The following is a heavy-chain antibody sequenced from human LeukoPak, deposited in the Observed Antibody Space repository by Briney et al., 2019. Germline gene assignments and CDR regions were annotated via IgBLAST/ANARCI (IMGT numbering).Heavy chain of an antibody. J-gene: IGHJ6*02. CDR1: GFPFSNYG. D-gene: IGHD6-13*01. Sequence: PGRSLRLSCAASGFPFSNYGMHWVRQAPGQGLEWVSSISDDGSKKYYADSVKGRFTISRDNSKNTLSLQLNSLRGDDTGMYFCAKDGSSSNYYYGLDVWGQGTTVTVSS. CDR2: ISDDGSKK. CDR3: AKDGSSSNYYYGLDV. V-gene: IGHV3-30*18.